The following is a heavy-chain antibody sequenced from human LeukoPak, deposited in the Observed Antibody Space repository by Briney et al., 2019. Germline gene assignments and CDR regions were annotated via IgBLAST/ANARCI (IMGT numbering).Heavy chain of an antibody. D-gene: IGHD1-20*01. J-gene: IGHJ4*02. V-gene: IGHV3-23*01. CDR3: ANHRTPDRYNWNYFDY. CDR1: GFTFSNSA. CDR2: ISGHVHST. Sequence: GGSLRLSCTASGFTFSNSAMSWDRQAPGKGLEWVSSISGHVHSTYYADSVQGRFTISRDDSKKMLYLQMNNLRADDTDVYYCANHRTPDRYNWNYFDYWGQGTLVTVSS.